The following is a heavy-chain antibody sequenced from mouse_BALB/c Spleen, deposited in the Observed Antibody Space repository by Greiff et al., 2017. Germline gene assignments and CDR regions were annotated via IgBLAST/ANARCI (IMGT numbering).Heavy chain of an antibody. CDR2: IYPYNGGT. CDR1: GYTFTDYN. D-gene: IGHD2-14*01. Sequence: VQLQQSGPELVKPGASVKISCKVSGYTFTDYNMHWVTQSHGKSLAWIGYIYPYNGGTGYNQKFKSKATLTVDNSSSTPYMELRRLTSEDSAVYYCATQVRLREVWYFDVWGAGTTVTVSS. J-gene: IGHJ1*01. V-gene: IGHV1S29*02. CDR3: ATQVRLREVWYFDV.